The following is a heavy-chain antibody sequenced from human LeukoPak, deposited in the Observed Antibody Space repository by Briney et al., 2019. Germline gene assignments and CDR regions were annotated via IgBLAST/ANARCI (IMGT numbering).Heavy chain of an antibody. CDR1: GFIFSSDW. D-gene: IGHD3-9*01. J-gene: IGHJ4*02. V-gene: IGHV3-74*01. CDR2: INADGRHT. CDR3: ARGLTGYYGYFEY. Sequence: GGSLRLLCAASGFIFSSDWMHCAPHPPGKGLVCVPRINADGRHTNHADSERGRFTISRDNAKSTLYLQMSSPRAEDPAVYYCARGLTGYYGYFEYWGQGVLVTVSS.